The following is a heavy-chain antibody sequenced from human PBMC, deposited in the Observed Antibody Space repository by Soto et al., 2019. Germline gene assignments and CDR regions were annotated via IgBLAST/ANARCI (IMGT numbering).Heavy chain of an antibody. J-gene: IGHJ3*02. D-gene: IGHD5-12*01. CDR1: GYTLTELS. CDR3: ATDYSGYDPKRAFDI. CDR2: FDPEDGET. Sequence: ASVKVSCKVSGYTLTELSMHWVRQAPGKGLEWMGGFDPEDGETIYAQKFQGRVTMTEDTSTDTAYMELSSLRSEDTAVYYCATDYSGYDPKRAFDIWGQGTMVTVSS. V-gene: IGHV1-24*01.